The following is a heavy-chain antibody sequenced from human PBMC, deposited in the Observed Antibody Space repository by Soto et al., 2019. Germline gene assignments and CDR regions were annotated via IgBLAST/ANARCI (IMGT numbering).Heavy chain of an antibody. V-gene: IGHV3-30*03. CDR3: AAGYSFGAY. D-gene: IGHD5-18*01. CDR1: GFTFSSYG. Sequence: QVQLVESGGGVVQPGRSLRLSCAASGFTFSSYGMQWVRQAPGKGLEWVSLISYDGSNKYYADSVKGRFTISRDNSKNTLYLQMISLRAEDTAVYFCAAGYSFGAYWGQGTLVTVS. J-gene: IGHJ4*02. CDR2: ISYDGSNK.